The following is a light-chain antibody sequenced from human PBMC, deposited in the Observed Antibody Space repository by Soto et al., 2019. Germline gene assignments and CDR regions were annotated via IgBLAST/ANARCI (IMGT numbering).Light chain of an antibody. Sequence: DIQMTQSPSSLSASVGDRVTITCQASQDISNYLNWYQQKPGKAPKLLIYDASNLETGVPSRFSESGSGTDFTFTISSLQPEDIASYYCQHYDNPLITFGQGTRLEIK. CDR3: QHYDNPLIT. J-gene: IGKJ5*01. CDR1: QDISNY. V-gene: IGKV1-33*01. CDR2: DAS.